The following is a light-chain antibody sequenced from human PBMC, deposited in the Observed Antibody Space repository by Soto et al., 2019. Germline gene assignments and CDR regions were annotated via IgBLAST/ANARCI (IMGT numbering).Light chain of an antibody. CDR1: QSISTY. CDR3: QPYNNWPLT. CDR2: KAS. J-gene: IGKJ4*01. Sequence: DIQMPQSPSPLSASVRDPVALTCRASQSISTYLAWYQQKPGKAPKLLIYKASTLKSGVPSRFSGSRSGPEFTLTINSLQSEDFAIYYCQPYNNWPLTFGGGTKVDIK. V-gene: IGKV1-5*03.